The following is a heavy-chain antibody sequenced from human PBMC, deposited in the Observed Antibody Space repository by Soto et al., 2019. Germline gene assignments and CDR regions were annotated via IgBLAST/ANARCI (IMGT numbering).Heavy chain of an antibody. Sequence: ASVKVSCKASGYTFTSYGISWVRQAPGQGLEGVGWISAHNGDTRYAQNLQGRITMTTDTFTNTAYMELTSLTSDDTAVYYCARDWSRYYDSSGLMWFYWGQETLVTVSS. D-gene: IGHD3-22*01. CDR3: ARDWSRYYDSSGLMWFY. CDR2: ISAHNGDT. V-gene: IGHV1-18*01. CDR1: GYTFTSYG. J-gene: IGHJ4*02.